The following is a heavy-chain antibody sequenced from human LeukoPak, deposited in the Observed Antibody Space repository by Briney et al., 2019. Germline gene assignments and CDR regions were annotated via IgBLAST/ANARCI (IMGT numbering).Heavy chain of an antibody. D-gene: IGHD3-10*01. J-gene: IGHJ4*02. CDR3: ARDRGSVVTMVRGVSETRGFDY. CDR1: GFTFSSYS. V-gene: IGHV3-21*01. CDR2: ISSSSSYV. Sequence: EGSLRLSCAASGFTFSSYSMNWVRQAPGKGLGWVSSISSSSSYVYYADSVKGRFTISRDNAKNSLYLQMNSLRAEDTAVYYCARDRGSVVTMVRGVSETRGFDYWGQGTLVTVSS.